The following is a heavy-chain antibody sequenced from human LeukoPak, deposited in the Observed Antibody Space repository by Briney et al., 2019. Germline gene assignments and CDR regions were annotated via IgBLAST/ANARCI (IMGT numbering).Heavy chain of an antibody. Sequence: GRSLRLSCAASGFTFSSYAMHWVRQAPGKGLEWVAVISYVGSNKYYADSVKGRFTISRDNSKNTLYLQMNSLRAEDTAVYYCAKGDYYMDVWGKGTTVTVSS. CDR1: GFTFSSYA. CDR3: AKGDYYMDV. V-gene: IGHV3-30*04. J-gene: IGHJ6*03. CDR2: ISYVGSNK.